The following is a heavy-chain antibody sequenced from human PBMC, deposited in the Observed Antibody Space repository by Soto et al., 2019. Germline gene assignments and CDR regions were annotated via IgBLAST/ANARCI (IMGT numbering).Heavy chain of an antibody. CDR3: ARDQVSGSYPTDAFDI. D-gene: IGHD1-26*01. CDR1: GFTFSSYA. J-gene: IGHJ3*02. Sequence: GGSLRLSCAASGFTFSSYAMHWVRQAPGKGLEWVAVISYDGSNKYYADSVKGRFTISRDNSKNTLYLQMNSLRAEDTAVYYCARDQVSGSYPTDAFDIWGQGTMVTVSS. V-gene: IGHV3-30-3*01. CDR2: ISYDGSNK.